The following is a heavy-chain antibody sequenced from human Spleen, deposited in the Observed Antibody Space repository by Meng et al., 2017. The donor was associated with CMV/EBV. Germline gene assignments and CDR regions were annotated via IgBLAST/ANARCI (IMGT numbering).Heavy chain of an antibody. Sequence: GESLKISCAASGFTVSSNYMSWVRQAPGKGLEWVSVIYSGGSTYYADSVKGRFTISRDNSKNTLYLQMNSLKIEDTAVYYCARQSDRTHETKKLFGVPTSSRGSYFYRYDLDVWGQGTTVTVSS. V-gene: IGHV3-66*04. CDR1: GFTVSSNY. J-gene: IGHJ6*02. CDR2: IYSGGST. CDR3: ARQSDRTHETKKLFGVPTSSRGSYFYRYDLDV. D-gene: IGHD3-3*01.